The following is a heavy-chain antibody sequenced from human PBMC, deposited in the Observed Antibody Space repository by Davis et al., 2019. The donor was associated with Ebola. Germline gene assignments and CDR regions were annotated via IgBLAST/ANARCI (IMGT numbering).Heavy chain of an antibody. J-gene: IGHJ4*02. D-gene: IGHD2-2*01. V-gene: IGHV4-34*01. CDR2: INHSGST. CDR1: GGSFSGYY. CDR3: ARGAGVVVPAAIPFDY. Sequence: MPSETLSLTCAVYGGSFSGYYWSWIRQPPGKGLEWIGEINHSGSTNYNPSLKSRVTISVDTSKNQFSLKLSSVTAADTAVYYCARGAGVVVPAAIPFDYWGQGTLVTVSS.